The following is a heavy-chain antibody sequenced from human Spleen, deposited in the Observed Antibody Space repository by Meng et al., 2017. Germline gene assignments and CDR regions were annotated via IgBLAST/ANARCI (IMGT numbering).Heavy chain of an antibody. V-gene: IGHV3-7*03. CDR2: IKQDGSEK. D-gene: IGHD3-10*01. Sequence: GGSLRLSCAASGFTFSTYWMSWVRQAPGKGLEWVANIKQDGSEKYYVDSVKGRFTISRDNAKNSLYLQMNSLRAEDTAIYYCAKGLWFGESGTAMDVWGQGTTVTVSS. CDR1: GFTFSTYW. J-gene: IGHJ6*02. CDR3: AKGLWFGESGTAMDV.